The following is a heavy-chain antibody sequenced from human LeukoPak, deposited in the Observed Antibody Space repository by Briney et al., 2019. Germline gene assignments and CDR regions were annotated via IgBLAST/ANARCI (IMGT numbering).Heavy chain of an antibody. CDR3: AKEGGDTGLDAFDI. D-gene: IGHD2-21*02. V-gene: IGHV3-30*18. J-gene: IGHJ3*02. CDR1: GFTFSTYR. Sequence: GGSLRLSCAASGFTFSTYRMHWVRQAPGKGLEWLAVISYDGSNKYYADSVKGRFTISRDNSKNTLYLQMNSLRAEDTAVYYCAKEGGDTGLDAFDIWGQGTMVTVSS. CDR2: ISYDGSNK.